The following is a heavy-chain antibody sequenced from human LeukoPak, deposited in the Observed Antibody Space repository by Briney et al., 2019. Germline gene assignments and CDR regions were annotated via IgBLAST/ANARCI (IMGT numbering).Heavy chain of an antibody. CDR2: ISGSGGST. CDR3: AKEEGREVGAQTWRAFDI. J-gene: IGHJ3*02. Sequence: GGSLRLSCAASGFTFSSYAMSWVRQAPGKGLEWVSAISGSGGSTYYADSVKGRFTISRDNSKNTLYLQMNSLRAEDTAVYCCAKEEGREVGAQTWRAFDIWGQGTMVTVSP. D-gene: IGHD1-26*01. CDR1: GFTFSSYA. V-gene: IGHV3-23*01.